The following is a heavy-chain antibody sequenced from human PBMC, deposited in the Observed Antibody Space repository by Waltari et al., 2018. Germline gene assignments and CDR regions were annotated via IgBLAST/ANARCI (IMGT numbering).Heavy chain of an antibody. CDR3: ARDPTVTNVGAFDI. J-gene: IGHJ3*02. CDR2: INPNSGGT. Sequence: QVQLVQSGAEVKKPGASVKVSCKASGYTFTSYGISWVRQAPGQGLEWMGWINPNSGGTNYAQKFQGRVTMTRDTSISTAYMELSRLRSDDTAVYYCARDPTVTNVGAFDIWGQGTMVTVSS. V-gene: IGHV1-2*02. CDR1: GYTFTSYG. D-gene: IGHD4-17*01.